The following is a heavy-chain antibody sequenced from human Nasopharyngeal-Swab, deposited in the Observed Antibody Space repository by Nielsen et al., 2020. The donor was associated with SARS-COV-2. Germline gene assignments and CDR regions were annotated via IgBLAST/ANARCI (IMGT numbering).Heavy chain of an antibody. CDR2: IGTAGDT. CDR1: GFTFSSYD. D-gene: IGHD6-19*01. V-gene: IGHV3-13*04. CDR3: ARDLYSSDGKYYYYGMDV. J-gene: IGHJ6*02. Sequence: GGPLRLSCAASGFTFSSYDMHWVRQATGNVLEWVSAIGTAGDTYYPGSVKGRFTISRENAKNSLYLQMNSLRAGDTAVYYCARDLYSSDGKYYYYGMDVWGQGTTVTVSS.